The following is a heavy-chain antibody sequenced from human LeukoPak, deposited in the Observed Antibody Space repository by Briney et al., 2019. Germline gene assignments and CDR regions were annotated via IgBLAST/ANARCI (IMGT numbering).Heavy chain of an antibody. V-gene: IGHV4-4*07. CDR2: IYTSGST. J-gene: IGHJ5*02. CDR1: GGSISSYY. Sequence: SETLFLTCTVSGGSISSYYWSWIRQPAGKGLEWIGRIYTSGSTNYNPSLKSRVTMSVDTSKNQFSLKLSSVTAADTAVYYCARGQVTIFGVVSFGGDWFDPWGQGTLVTVSS. D-gene: IGHD3-3*01. CDR3: ARGQVTIFGVVSFGGDWFDP.